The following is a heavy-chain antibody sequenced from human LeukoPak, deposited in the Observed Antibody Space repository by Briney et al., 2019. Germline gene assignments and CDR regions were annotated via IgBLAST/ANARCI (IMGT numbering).Heavy chain of an antibody. CDR3: ARDSRGLGTASGPPFDY. D-gene: IGHD1-1*01. Sequence: GGSLRLSCAASGFTFSSYSMNWVREAPGKGLEWVSSISSSSSYIYYADSVKGRVTISRDNAKNSLYLQMNSLRAEDTAVYYCARDSRGLGTASGPPFDYWGQGTLVTVSS. V-gene: IGHV3-21*01. J-gene: IGHJ4*02. CDR1: GFTFSSYS. CDR2: ISSSSSYI.